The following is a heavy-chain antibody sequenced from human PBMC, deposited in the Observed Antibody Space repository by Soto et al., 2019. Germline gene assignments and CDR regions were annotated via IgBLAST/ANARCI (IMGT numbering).Heavy chain of an antibody. CDR1: GGSISSGGYY. V-gene: IGHV4-31*03. CDR3: ARGIAYYDSSGYYLDAFDI. CDR2: IYYSGST. J-gene: IGHJ3*02. Sequence: QVQLQESGPGLVKPSQTLSLTCTVSGGSISSGGYYWSWIRQHPGKGLEWIGYIYYSGSTYYNPSLKSRVTISVDTSKNQFSLKLSSVTPADTAVYYCARGIAYYDSSGYYLDAFDIWGQGTMVTVSS. D-gene: IGHD3-22*01.